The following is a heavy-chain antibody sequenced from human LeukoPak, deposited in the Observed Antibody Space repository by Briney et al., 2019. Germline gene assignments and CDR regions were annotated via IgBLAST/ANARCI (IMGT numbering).Heavy chain of an antibody. CDR2: IRSKANSYET. CDR3: TTLRIYCSGGSCEIDY. CDR1: GFTLSGSA. D-gene: IGHD2-15*01. V-gene: IGHV3-73*01. Sequence: PGGSLRLSCAASGFTLSGSAMHWVRQASGKGLEWVGRIRSKANSYETAYAASVKGRFTISRDDSKNTAYLQMNSLKTEDTAVYYCTTLRIYCSGGSCEIDYWGQGTLVTVSS. J-gene: IGHJ4*02.